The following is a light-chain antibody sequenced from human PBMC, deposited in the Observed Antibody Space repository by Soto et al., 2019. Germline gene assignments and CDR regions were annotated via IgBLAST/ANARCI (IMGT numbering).Light chain of an antibody. Sequence: EVVMTQSPDTLSVSPGERATLSCSASQSVSSNLAWYQQKLGQAPRLLIYGASTRATGISARISGSGSGTEFTLTISSLQSEDFAIYYCQQYNNWPRTFGQGTRVEIK. V-gene: IGKV3-15*01. CDR3: QQYNNWPRT. CDR2: GAS. J-gene: IGKJ1*01. CDR1: QSVSSN.